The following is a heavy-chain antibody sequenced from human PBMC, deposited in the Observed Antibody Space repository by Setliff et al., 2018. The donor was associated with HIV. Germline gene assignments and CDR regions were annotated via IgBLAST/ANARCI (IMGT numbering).Heavy chain of an antibody. V-gene: IGHV3-23*01. CDR2: IRDSGVSV. D-gene: IGHD1-1*01. CDR3: TKGGQRRRPYCFDR. CDR1: GFSFNNYG. J-gene: IGHJ4*02. Sequence: PGGSLRLSCAASGFSFNNYGMALVRQAPGKGLEWVSGIRDSGVSVYYADSVMGRFTNSRDNSKNTLYLQMNSLRVEETAIYYCTKGGQRRRPYCFDRWGRGTRGTVSS.